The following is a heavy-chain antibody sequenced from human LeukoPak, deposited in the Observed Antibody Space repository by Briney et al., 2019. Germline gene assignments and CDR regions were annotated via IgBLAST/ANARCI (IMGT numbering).Heavy chain of an antibody. D-gene: IGHD5-18*01. Sequence: SVKVSCKASGGTFSSYAISWVRQAPGQGLEWMGGIIPIFGTANYAQKFQGRVTITTDESTSTAYMELSSLRSEDTAVYYCARGTLDTAMWNYFDYWGQGTLVTVSS. J-gene: IGHJ4*02. V-gene: IGHV1-69*05. CDR3: ARGTLDTAMWNYFDY. CDR2: IIPIFGTA. CDR1: GGTFSSYA.